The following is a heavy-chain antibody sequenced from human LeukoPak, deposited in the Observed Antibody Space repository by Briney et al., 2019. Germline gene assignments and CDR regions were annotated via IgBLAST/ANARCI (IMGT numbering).Heavy chain of an antibody. J-gene: IGHJ6*03. CDR2: SYYSGST. V-gene: IGHV4-39*07. CDR1: GGSISSSSYY. Sequence: SETLLLTCTVSGGSISSSSYYWGRMRQPPGKGLEWIGSSYYSGSTYYNPALKSRVTISVDTSKNQYSLKLSAVTDADTAVYYCARDRFVDSRGYYYHYYYYMDVWGKGTTVTVSS. CDR3: ARDRFVDSRGYYYHYYYYMDV. D-gene: IGHD3-22*01.